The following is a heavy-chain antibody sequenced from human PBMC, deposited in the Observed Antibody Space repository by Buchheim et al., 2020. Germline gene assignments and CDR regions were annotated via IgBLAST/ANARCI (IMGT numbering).Heavy chain of an antibody. V-gene: IGHV3-23*01. D-gene: IGHD3-16*01. Sequence: EVQLLESGGGLVQPGGSLRLSCAASGFTFSSYAMSWVRQAPGKGLEWVSTISGSGGSTSYADSVKGRFTISRDNSKNTLYLQLISLRAEDTAVYYCAKDHLVWAPRFHHFDYWGQGTL. CDR3: AKDHLVWAPRFHHFDY. CDR2: ISGSGGST. CDR1: GFTFSSYA. J-gene: IGHJ4*02.